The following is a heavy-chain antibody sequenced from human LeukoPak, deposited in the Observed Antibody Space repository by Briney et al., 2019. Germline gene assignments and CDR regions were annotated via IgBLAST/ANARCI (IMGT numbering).Heavy chain of an antibody. D-gene: IGHD2-15*01. CDR2: ISSSGSTI. V-gene: IGHV3-11*01. CDR1: GFTFSDYY. Sequence: GSLRLSCAASGFTFSDYYMSWIRQAPGKGLEWVSYISSSGSTIYYADSVKGRFTISRDNAKNSLYLQMNSLRADDTAVYYCAKSVVVITFRFDDWGQGALVTVSS. CDR3: AKSVVVITFRFDD. J-gene: IGHJ4*02.